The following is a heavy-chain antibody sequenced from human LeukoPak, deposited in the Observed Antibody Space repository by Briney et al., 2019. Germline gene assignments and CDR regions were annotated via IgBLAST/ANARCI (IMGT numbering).Heavy chain of an antibody. J-gene: IGHJ4*02. Sequence: GGSLRLSCAASGFTFSTYSMNWVRQAPGKGLEWVSYISSSSSSTIYYADSVKGRFTISRDNAKNSLYLQMNSLRAEDTAVYYCASIIRYYYDSSGFPSGWGQGTLVTASS. CDR1: GFTFSTYS. V-gene: IGHV3-48*01. CDR2: ISSSSSSTI. CDR3: ASIIRYYYDSSGFPSG. D-gene: IGHD3-22*01.